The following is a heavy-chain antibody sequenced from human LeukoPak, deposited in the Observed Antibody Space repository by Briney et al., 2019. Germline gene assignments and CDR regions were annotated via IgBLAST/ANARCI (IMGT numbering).Heavy chain of an antibody. CDR2: ISAYNGNT. J-gene: IGHJ5*02. Sequence: ASVKVSCKASGYTFISYGISWVRQAPGQGLEWMGWISAYNGNTNYAQKLQDRVTMTTDTSTSTAYMELRSLRSDDTAVYYCARGENGVWGSYRKNWFDPWGQGTLVTVSS. CDR3: ARGENGVWGSYRKNWFDP. CDR1: GYTFISYG. D-gene: IGHD3-16*02. V-gene: IGHV1-18*01.